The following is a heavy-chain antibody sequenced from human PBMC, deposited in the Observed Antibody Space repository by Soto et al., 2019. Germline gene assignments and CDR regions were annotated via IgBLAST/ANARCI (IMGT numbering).Heavy chain of an antibody. CDR2: MNPNSANT. Sequence: GASVKVSCKASGYTFSDYDISRVRQATGQGLEWIGWMNPNSANTGYAQKFQGRVTMTRDTSINTAYMELSSLISEDTAVYYCATAIRDQLLSDNWGQGTPVTV. CDR3: ATAIRDQLLSDN. CDR1: GYTFSDYD. V-gene: IGHV1-8*01. D-gene: IGHD1-26*01. J-gene: IGHJ4*02.